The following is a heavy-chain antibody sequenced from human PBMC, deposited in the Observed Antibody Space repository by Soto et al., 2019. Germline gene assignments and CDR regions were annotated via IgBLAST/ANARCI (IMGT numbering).Heavy chain of an antibody. CDR1: GFTFDDYG. D-gene: IGHD3-10*01. Sequence: GGSLRLSCAASGFTFDDYGMSWVRQAPGKGLEWVSGINWNGGSTGYADSVKGRFTISRDNAKNSLYLQMNSLRAEDTALYHCARDGGAMVRGVIMSIPFDYWGQGTLVTVSS. CDR2: INWNGGST. J-gene: IGHJ4*02. CDR3: ARDGGAMVRGVIMSIPFDY. V-gene: IGHV3-20*01.